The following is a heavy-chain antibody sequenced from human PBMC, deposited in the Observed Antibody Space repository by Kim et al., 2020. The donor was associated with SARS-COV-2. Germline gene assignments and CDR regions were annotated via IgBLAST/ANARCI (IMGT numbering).Heavy chain of an antibody. D-gene: IGHD7-27*01. Sequence: GGSLRLSCAASGFSFSSYGMHWVRQAPGKGLEWVAVIWYDGSNEYYADSMKGRFTISRDNSKNTLYLQMNSLRAEDTAVYYCAKGGEEDWGVVDYWVLGT. J-gene: IGHJ4*02. CDR2: IWYDGSNE. CDR1: GFSFSSYG. CDR3: AKGGEEDWGVVDY. V-gene: IGHV3-33*06.